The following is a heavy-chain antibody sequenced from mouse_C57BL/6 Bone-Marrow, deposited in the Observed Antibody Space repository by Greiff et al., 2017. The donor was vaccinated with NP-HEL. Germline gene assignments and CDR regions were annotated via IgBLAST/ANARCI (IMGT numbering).Heavy chain of an antibody. D-gene: IGHD1-1*01. CDR1: GFTFSDYG. CDR3: AREGYYGSSYDYYAMDY. Sequence: EVHLVESGGGLVKPGGSLKLSCAASGFTFSDYGMHWVRQAPEKGLEWVAYISSGSSTIYYADTVKGRFTISRDNAKNTLFLQMTSLRSEDTAMYYCAREGYYGSSYDYYAMDYWGQGTSVTVSS. J-gene: IGHJ4*01. CDR2: ISSGSSTI. V-gene: IGHV5-17*01.